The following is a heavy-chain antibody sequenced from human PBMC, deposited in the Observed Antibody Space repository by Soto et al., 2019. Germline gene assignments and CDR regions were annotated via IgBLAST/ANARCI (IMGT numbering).Heavy chain of an antibody. CDR2: INHTGST. CDR1: GGSFSGYY. CDR3: AKVLGTTDP. V-gene: IGHV4-34*01. J-gene: IGHJ5*02. D-gene: IGHD1-1*01. Sequence: QVQLQQWGAGLLKPSETLSLTCAVYGGSFSGYYWSWIRQPPGKGLEWIGEINHTGSTNYNPSLKSRVTISVDTSKNQFSLNLNAVTAADTAVYYCAKVLGTTDPWGQGTLVTVSS.